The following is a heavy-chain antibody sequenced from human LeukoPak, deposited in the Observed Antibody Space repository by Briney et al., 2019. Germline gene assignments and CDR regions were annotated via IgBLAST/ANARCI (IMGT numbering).Heavy chain of an antibody. V-gene: IGHV4-59*01. D-gene: IGHD4-17*01. CDR1: GGSISSYY. CDR3: ARDYGDIPPDWYYDL. Sequence: SETLSLTCTVSGGSISSYYWSWIRQPPGKGLERIGYIYYTGSTTYNPSLKSRVTISVDTSKNQFSLKLRSVTAADTAVYYRARDYGDIPPDWYYDLWGRGTLVTVSS. J-gene: IGHJ2*01. CDR2: IYYTGST.